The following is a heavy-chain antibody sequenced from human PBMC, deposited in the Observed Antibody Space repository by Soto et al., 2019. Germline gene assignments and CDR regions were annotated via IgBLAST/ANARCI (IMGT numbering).Heavy chain of an antibody. D-gene: IGHD3-10*01. Sequence: VGSLRLSCVVSGFTFSRYNMNWVRQAPGKGPECVSSISASGADTTYAESVKGRFTVSRVNAKNSLFLQMNSLRVEDTALYYCAREGLTGDTSGWFVYWGQGTPVTVSS. CDR1: GFTFSRYN. CDR3: AREGLTGDTSGWFVY. V-gene: IGHV3-21*04. J-gene: IGHJ5*01. CDR2: ISASGADT.